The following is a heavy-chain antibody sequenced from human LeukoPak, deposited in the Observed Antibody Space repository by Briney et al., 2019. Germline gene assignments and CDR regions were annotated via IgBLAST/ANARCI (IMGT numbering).Heavy chain of an antibody. CDR1: GFTFSDYY. Sequence: PGGSLRLSCAASGFTFSDYYMSWIRQAPGKGLEWVSYISSSSSYTNYADSVNGRFTISRDNAKNSLYLQMNSLRAEDTAVYYCARVQGYCSSTSCSLWDYWGQGTLVTVSS. CDR3: ARVQGYCSSTSCSLWDY. CDR2: ISSSSSYT. D-gene: IGHD2-2*01. V-gene: IGHV3-11*06. J-gene: IGHJ4*02.